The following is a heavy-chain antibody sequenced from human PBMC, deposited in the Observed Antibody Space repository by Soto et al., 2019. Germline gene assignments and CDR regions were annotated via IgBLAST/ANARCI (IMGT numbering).Heavy chain of an antibody. CDR2: IHHSGST. V-gene: IGHV4-38-2*02. D-gene: IGHD4-17*01. CDR1: GYSISSGYY. CDR3: ARENGDYDYYYYGMDV. J-gene: IGHJ6*02. Sequence: SETLSLTCAASGYSISSGYYWGWIRQPPGKGLEWIGSIHHSGSTHYNPSLKSRVIISVDTSKNQFSLKLSSVTAADTAVYYCARENGDYDYYYYGMDVWGQGTKVT.